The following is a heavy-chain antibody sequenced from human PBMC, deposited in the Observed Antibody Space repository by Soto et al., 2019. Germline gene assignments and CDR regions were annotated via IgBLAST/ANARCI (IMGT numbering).Heavy chain of an antibody. CDR2: IIPILGIA. V-gene: IGHV1-69*04. D-gene: IGHD6-13*01. CDR1: GGTFSSYT. J-gene: IGHJ4*02. Sequence: SVKVSCKASGGTFSSYTISWVRQAPGQGLEWMGRIIPILGIANYAQKFQGRVTITADKSTSTAYMELSSLRSEDTAVYYCARDFIAAAGRTFDYWGQGTLVTVSS. CDR3: ARDFIAAAGRTFDY.